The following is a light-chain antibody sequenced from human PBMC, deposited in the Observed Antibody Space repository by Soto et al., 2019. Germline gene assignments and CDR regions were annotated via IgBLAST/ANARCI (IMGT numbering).Light chain of an antibody. Sequence: EIVLTQSPATLSLSPGDRATLSCRASQSVSSYLAWYQHKPGQPPRLLIYDASNRATGIPARFSGSGSGTDFTLTISSLEHEEFAVYYCQQCSAWPPLFGPGTKVDIK. J-gene: IGKJ3*01. CDR2: DAS. CDR3: QQCSAWPPL. CDR1: QSVSSY. V-gene: IGKV3-11*01.